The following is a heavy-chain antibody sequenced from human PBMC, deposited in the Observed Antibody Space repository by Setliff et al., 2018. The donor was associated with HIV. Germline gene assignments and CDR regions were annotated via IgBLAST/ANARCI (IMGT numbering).Heavy chain of an antibody. CDR1: GYTFTGYY. D-gene: IGHD2-8*02. CDR2: VNPNVGGT. Sequence: ASVKVSCKGSGYTFTGYYVHWVRLAPGQGLEWMGWVNPNVGGTTYAQKFQGRVTMTRDTSNSTAYMELSRLTSDDTALYYCAREADYSDTGGQYRYWGQGTRVTVSS. J-gene: IGHJ4*02. CDR3: AREADYSDTGGQYRY. V-gene: IGHV1-2*02.